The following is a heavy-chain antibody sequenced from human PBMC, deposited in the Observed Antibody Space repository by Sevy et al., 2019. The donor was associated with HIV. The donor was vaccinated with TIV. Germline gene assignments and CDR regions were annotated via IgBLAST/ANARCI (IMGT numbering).Heavy chain of an antibody. V-gene: IGHV3-30*04. D-gene: IGHD1-26*01. CDR3: XXDPLXXXYXXXXX. J-gene: IGHJ6*02. Sequence: GXSLXLSCAAXXXXXSXYAMXXXXXXXXXXLEXXXXXSXXXXXXXXADSVKGRFTISRDNSKNTLYLQMNSLRAEDTAVYYXXXDPLXXXYXXXXXWGQGTTVTVSS. CDR1: XXXXSXYA. CDR2: XSXXXXXX.